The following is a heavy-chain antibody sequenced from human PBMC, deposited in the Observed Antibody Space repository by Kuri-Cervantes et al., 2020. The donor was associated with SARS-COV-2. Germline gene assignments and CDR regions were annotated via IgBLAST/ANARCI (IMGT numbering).Heavy chain of an antibody. V-gene: IGHV3-23*01. D-gene: IGHD3-10*01. CDR1: GFTFGDYT. Sequence: GESLKISCTASGFTFGDYTMSWVRQAPGKGLEWVSAISGSGGSTYYADSVKGRFTISRDNAKDSLYLQMNSLRAEDTAVYYCARRFAVSYYYYYMDVWGKGTTVTVSS. J-gene: IGHJ6*03. CDR3: ARRFAVSYYYYYMDV. CDR2: ISGSGGST.